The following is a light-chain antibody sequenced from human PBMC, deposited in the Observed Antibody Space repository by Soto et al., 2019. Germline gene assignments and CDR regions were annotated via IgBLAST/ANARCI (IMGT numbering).Light chain of an antibody. V-gene: IGKV3-15*01. J-gene: IGKJ5*01. CDR1: QSVSRN. Sequence: IVMAQAPATLSVSPWESATLSRRASQSVSRNLAWFQHKPGQAPRLLIYGASTRATGVAARFSGSGSGTEFTLTISSLQSEDFAVYFCQQYNTWPPITFGQGTRLEIK. CDR2: GAS. CDR3: QQYNTWPPIT.